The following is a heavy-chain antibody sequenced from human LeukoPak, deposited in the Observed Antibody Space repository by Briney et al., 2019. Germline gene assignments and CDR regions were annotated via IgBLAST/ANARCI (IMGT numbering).Heavy chain of an antibody. CDR2: ISSGSDYT. Sequence: GGSLRLSCAASGFPFSIHGTSWVRQAPRKGPEWVSSISSGSDYTYYADSVKGRFTISRDNSKNTLYLDMTSLRAGDTAIYYCAKIGVIGNWYYDLWGRGTLVAVSS. V-gene: IGHV3-23*01. CDR1: GFPFSIHG. J-gene: IGHJ2*01. D-gene: IGHD3-3*01. CDR3: AKIGVIGNWYYDL.